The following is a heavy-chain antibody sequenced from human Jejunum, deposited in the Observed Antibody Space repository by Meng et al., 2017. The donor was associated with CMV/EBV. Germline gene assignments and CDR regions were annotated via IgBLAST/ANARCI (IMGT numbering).Heavy chain of an antibody. V-gene: IGHV3-30-3*01. J-gene: IGHJ3*02. Sequence: IFALHWVRQAPGKGLEWVAVISYDGSNTYYADSVKGRLTISRDNSKNTLYLQMNSLRAEDSAVYYCARRGGYCSSPSCPGSFDMWGQGTMVTVSS. CDR2: ISYDGSNT. D-gene: IGHD2-2*01. CDR3: ARRGGYCSSPSCPGSFDM. CDR1: IFA.